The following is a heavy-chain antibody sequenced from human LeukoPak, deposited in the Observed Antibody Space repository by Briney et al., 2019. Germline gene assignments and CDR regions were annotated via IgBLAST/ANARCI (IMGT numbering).Heavy chain of an antibody. J-gene: IGHJ4*02. CDR1: GYTFTSYG. Sequence: ASVKVSCKASGYTFTSYGISWVRQAPGQGLEWMGWISAYNGNTNYAQKLQGRVTITADESTSTAYMELSSLRSEDTAVYYCASGVGADYFDYWGQGTLVTVSS. CDR3: ASGVGADYFDY. V-gene: IGHV1-18*01. D-gene: IGHD1-26*01. CDR2: ISAYNGNT.